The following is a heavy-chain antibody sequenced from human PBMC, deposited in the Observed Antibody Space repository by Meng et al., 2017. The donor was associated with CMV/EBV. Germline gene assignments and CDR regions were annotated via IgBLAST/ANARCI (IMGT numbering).Heavy chain of an antibody. CDR1: GDSVPSNSAA. Sequence: SCAISGDSVPSNSAAWNWIRQSPSRGLEWLGRTYYRSKWYNDYAVSVKSRITINPDTSKNQFSLQLNSVTPEDTAVYYCARAGGYSSSWYFDYWGQGTLVTVSS. CDR2: TYYRSKWYN. D-gene: IGHD6-13*01. CDR3: ARAGGYSSSWYFDY. J-gene: IGHJ4*02. V-gene: IGHV6-1*01.